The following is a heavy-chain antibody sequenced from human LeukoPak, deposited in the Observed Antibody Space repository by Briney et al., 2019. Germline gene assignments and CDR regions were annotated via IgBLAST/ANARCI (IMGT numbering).Heavy chain of an antibody. CDR3: GRLIRQVHYAMDV. CDR2: MHYSGNT. J-gene: IGHJ6*02. D-gene: IGHD3-10*01. CDR1: DDSISTAY. V-gene: IGHV4-59*01. Sequence: SETLSLTCTVSDDSISTAYWSWIRQSPGQGLEWIAYMHYSGNTKYNSSIKSRATISLDTSKNQFSLKLSSVTAADTAVYYCGRLIRQVHYAMDVWGQGTMVTVSS.